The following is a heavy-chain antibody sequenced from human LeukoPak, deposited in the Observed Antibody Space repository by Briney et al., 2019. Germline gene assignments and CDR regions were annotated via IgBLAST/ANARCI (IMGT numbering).Heavy chain of an antibody. CDR1: GGSISTSSYY. V-gene: IGHV4-39*02. D-gene: IGHD6-6*01. Sequence: SETLSLTCTVSGGSISTSSYYWGWIRQPPGKGLQWIGSIYYSDSGKMYYNPSLKSRVTISADTSKNHFSLKVSSVTAADTAVYYCARRPPALGAFDIWGQGTMVSVSS. J-gene: IGHJ3*02. CDR3: ARRPPALGAFDI. CDR2: IYYSDSGKM.